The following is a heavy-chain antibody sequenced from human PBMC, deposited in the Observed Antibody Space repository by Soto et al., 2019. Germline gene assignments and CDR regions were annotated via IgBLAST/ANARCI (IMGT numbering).Heavy chain of an antibody. D-gene: IGHD1-26*01. Sequence: LRFSGATSAFIFRSYAMNLVCHNPGKGLEWIAGISGSGISTYYADSVKGRFTISRDNSKKMLYLQMSSLRAEDSAEYFCAKARSGTDLYYFDYWGRGTMVTVSS. CDR3: AKARSGTDLYYFDY. J-gene: IGHJ4*02. V-gene: IGHV3-23*01. CDR1: AFIFRSYA. CDR2: ISGSGIST.